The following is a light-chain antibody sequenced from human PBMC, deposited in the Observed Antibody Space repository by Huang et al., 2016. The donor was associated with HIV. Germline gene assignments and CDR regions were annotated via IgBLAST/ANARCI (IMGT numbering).Light chain of an antibody. CDR1: QSLVYIDGHTY. CDR2: KVS. Sequence: DVVMTQSPLSLPVTLGQPASISCRSSQSLVYIDGHTYLNWFQQRPGQSPRRLIYKVSKRDSGVTDRFSGSGSGTDFTLKISRVEAEDVGVYYCMQGTHLPSTFGQGTKLEIK. CDR3: MQGTHLPST. V-gene: IGKV2-30*01. J-gene: IGKJ2*01.